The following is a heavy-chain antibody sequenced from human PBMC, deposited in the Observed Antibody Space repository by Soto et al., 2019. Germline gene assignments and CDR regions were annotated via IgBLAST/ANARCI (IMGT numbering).Heavy chain of an antibody. CDR1: DLPSGAHG. Sequence: EVQLVESGGDLVQPGGPSDSPGRPLDLPSGAHGRHGVRKFQGRGREWVSRINTDGGSSAYADSVKGRFTISRDNAKNTLYLQMKGLRAEDTAVYYCAREAGYCSRTSCYRRAFDTWGQGTTVTVSS. D-gene: IGHD2-2*01. CDR2: INTDGGSS. J-gene: IGHJ3*02. V-gene: IGHV3-74*03. CDR3: AREAGYCSRTSCYRRAFDT.